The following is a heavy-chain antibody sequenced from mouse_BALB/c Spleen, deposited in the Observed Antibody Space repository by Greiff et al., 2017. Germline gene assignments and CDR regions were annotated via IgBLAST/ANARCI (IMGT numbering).Heavy chain of an antibody. Sequence: QVQLQQPGAELVKPGASVKLSCKASGYTFTSYYMYWVKQRPGQGLEWIGGINPSNGGTNFNEKFKSKATLTVDKSSSTAYMQLSSLTSEDSAVYYCTRHDYDGAWFAYWGQGTLVTVSA. CDR2: INPSNGGT. D-gene: IGHD2-4*01. V-gene: IGHV1S81*02. J-gene: IGHJ3*01. CDR3: TRHDYDGAWFAY. CDR1: GYTFTSYY.